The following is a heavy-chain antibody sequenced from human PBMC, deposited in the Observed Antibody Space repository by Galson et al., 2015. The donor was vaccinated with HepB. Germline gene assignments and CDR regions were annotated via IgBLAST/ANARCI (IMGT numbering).Heavy chain of an antibody. J-gene: IGHJ4*02. Sequence: LRLSCAASGFTVSSNYMSWVRQAPGKGLEWVSVIYSGGSTYYADSVKGRFTISRDNSKNTLYLQMNSLRAEDTAVYYCARAQPLGSGSYGYWGQGTLVTVSS. V-gene: IGHV3-53*01. D-gene: IGHD3-10*01. CDR1: GFTVSSNY. CDR3: ARAQPLGSGSYGY. CDR2: IYSGGST.